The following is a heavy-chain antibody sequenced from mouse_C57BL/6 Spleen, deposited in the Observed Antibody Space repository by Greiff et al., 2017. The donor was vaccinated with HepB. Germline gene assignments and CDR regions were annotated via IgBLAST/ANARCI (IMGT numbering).Heavy chain of an antibody. D-gene: IGHD1-1*01. CDR3: ARYPYYYGSSYGYFDV. Sequence: VKLQESGPELVKPGASVKISCKASGYAFSSSWMNWVKQRPGKGLEWIGRIYPGDGDTNYNGKFKGKATLTADKSSSTAYMQLSSLTSEDSAVYFCARYPYYYGSSYGYFDVWGTGTTVTVSS. CDR2: IYPGDGDT. V-gene: IGHV1-82*01. J-gene: IGHJ1*03. CDR1: GYAFSSSW.